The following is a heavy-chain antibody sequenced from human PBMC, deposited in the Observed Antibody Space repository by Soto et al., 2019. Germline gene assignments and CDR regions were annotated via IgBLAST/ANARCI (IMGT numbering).Heavy chain of an antibody. D-gene: IGHD7-27*01. CDR2: ISSTGSA. Sequence: QLQLQESGPGLVKPSETLSLTCTVSGVSISSSDYFWGWIRQPPGKGLEWLGTISSTGSAYYNPSLKSRVAISPDTYHNPFSLTQASVTATDTAVYYSAGRRAPGDNEDWTTSGSVPVDCWGHGPLVTVSS. V-gene: IGHV4-39*02. CDR1: GVSISSSDYF. CDR3: AGRRAPGDNEDWTTSGSVPVDC. J-gene: IGHJ4*01.